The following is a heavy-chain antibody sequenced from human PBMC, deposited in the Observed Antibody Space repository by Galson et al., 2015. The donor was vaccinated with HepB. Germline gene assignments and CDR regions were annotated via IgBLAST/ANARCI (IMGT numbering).Heavy chain of an antibody. Sequence: LRLSYAASGFTFSSYAMSWVRQAPGKGLEWVSAISGSGGSTYYADSVKGRFTISRDNSKNTLYLQMNSLRAEDTAVYYCAKYREGELVSWFDPWGQGTLVTVSS. D-gene: IGHD3-10*01. V-gene: IGHV3-23*01. CDR1: GFTFSSYA. J-gene: IGHJ5*02. CDR3: AKYREGELVSWFDP. CDR2: ISGSGGST.